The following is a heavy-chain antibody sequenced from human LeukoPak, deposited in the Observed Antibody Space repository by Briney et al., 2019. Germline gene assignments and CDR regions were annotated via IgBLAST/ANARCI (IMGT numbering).Heavy chain of an antibody. CDR3: ARERGDGMDV. Sequence: SETLSLTCTVSGGSISSGGYYWSWIRQPPGKGLEWIGYIYHSGSTYYNPSLKSRVTISVDRSKNQFSLKRSSGTAAYTAVYYCARERGDGMDVWGQGTTVTVSS. V-gene: IGHV4-30-2*01. CDR2: IYHSGST. CDR1: GGSISSGGYY. D-gene: IGHD3-10*01. J-gene: IGHJ6*02.